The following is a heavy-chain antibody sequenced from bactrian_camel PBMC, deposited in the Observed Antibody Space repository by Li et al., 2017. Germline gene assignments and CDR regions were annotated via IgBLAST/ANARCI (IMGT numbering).Heavy chain of an antibody. CDR2: IESTSGTT. CDR1: GFSSSTYW. CDR3: VRDPSWGCRGCGY. V-gene: IGHV3S25*01. J-gene: IGHJ4*01. Sequence: QLVESGGGLAQPGGSRRLSCAASGFSSSTYWMYWVRQAPGKGLEWVSTIESTSGTTYYADSVKGRFIISGEYAKNTVYLQMNSLTPEETAVYYCVRDPSWGCRGCGYWGQGTKVTVS. D-gene: IGHD5*01.